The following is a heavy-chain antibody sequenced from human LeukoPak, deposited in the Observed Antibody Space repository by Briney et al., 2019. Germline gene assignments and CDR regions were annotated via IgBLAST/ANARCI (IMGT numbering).Heavy chain of an antibody. V-gene: IGHV3-74*03. D-gene: IGHD3-3*01. CDR3: ARGTFFWRGVDY. CDR1: GFTFSSYS. Sequence: PGGSLRLSCAASGFTFSSYSMNWVRQAPGKGLVWVSRINIDGSEAKYADSVKGRVTISRDNAKNTLYLQMNSLRAEDTALYYCARGTFFWRGVDYWGQGTLVTVSS. J-gene: IGHJ4*02. CDR2: INIDGSEA.